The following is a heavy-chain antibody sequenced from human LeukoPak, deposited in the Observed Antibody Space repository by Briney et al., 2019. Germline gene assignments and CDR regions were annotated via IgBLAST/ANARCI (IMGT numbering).Heavy chain of an antibody. CDR3: ARVRPLSGCSNDFDY. CDR2: INHSGST. V-gene: IGHV4-34*01. J-gene: IGHJ4*02. Sequence: PSETLSLTRALSRGSPSGYYWSWIRQPPGKGLEWIGEINHSGSTNYNPSLKSRVTISVDTSKNQFSLKLSSVTAADTAVYYCARVRPLSGCSNDFDYWGQGTLVTVSS. D-gene: IGHD6-19*01. CDR1: RGSPSGYY.